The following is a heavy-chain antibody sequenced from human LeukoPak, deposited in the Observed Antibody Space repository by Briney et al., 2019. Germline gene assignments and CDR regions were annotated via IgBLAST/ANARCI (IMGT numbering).Heavy chain of an antibody. V-gene: IGHV3-48*01. J-gene: IGHJ4*02. D-gene: IGHD6-19*01. Sequence: TGGSLRLSCAASGFTFSNYYMFWARQAPGKGLEWVSYITSSSNTVHYADSVKGRFTLSRDNAKSSLYLQMNSLRAEDTAIYYCARLLSGWYLADYWGQGTLVTVSS. CDR1: GFTFSNYY. CDR3: ARLLSGWYLADY. CDR2: ITSSSNTV.